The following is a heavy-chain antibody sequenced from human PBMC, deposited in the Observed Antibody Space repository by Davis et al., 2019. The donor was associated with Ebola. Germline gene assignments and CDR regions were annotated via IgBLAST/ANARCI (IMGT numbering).Heavy chain of an antibody. V-gene: IGHV3-74*01. Sequence: GESLKISCAASGFTFTTYWTHWVRQAPGKGLMWVSRINSVGSSISYADSVKGRFTIPRDNVRNSLYLQMHSLRADDTAIYYCAREGLQPPYYYYYMDVWGKGTTVTVS. CDR1: GFTFTTYW. D-gene: IGHD3/OR15-3a*01. CDR3: AREGLQPPYYYYYMDV. CDR2: INSVGSSI. J-gene: IGHJ6*03.